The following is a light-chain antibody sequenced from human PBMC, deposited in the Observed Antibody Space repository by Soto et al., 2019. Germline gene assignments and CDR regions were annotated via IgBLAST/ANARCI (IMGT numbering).Light chain of an antibody. V-gene: IGLV2-14*01. CDR3: SSYTSSSTNVL. J-gene: IGLJ3*02. Sequence: QSALTQPASVSGFPGQSIVIPCTGASSDVGAYNYVSWYQQHPGKAPKLIISEVSSRPSGVSSRFSGSKSGNTASLTISGLQAEDEAEYYCSSYTSSSTNVLFGGGTKVTVL. CDR2: EVS. CDR1: SSDVGAYNY.